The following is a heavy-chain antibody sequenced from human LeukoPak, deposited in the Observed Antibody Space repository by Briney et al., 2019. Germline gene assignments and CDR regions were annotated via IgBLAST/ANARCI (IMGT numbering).Heavy chain of an antibody. V-gene: IGHV4-61*01. CDR3: ARASTYYDILTGYRPWYFDL. Sequence: SETLSLTCAVSGGSISSGTYSWSWIRQPPGMGLEWIGYIYYSGSTNYNPSLKSRVTISVDTSKNQFSLKLSSVTAADTAVYYCARASTYYDILTGYRPWYFDLWGRGTLVTVSS. D-gene: IGHD3-9*01. J-gene: IGHJ2*01. CDR1: GGSISSGTYS. CDR2: IYYSGST.